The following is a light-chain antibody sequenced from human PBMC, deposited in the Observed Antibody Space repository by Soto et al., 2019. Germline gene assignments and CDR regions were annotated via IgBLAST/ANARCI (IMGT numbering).Light chain of an antibody. Sequence: EIVLTQSPATLSLSPGDRATLSCGASQSVRSSYVAWYQQKAGPAPRLLIYDGSSRASGIPDRFSGSGSGTDFTLTIGRLEPEDFALYYCQQYDNSAPLSFGGGTKVEMK. CDR3: QQYDNSAPLS. V-gene: IGKV3D-20*01. CDR1: QSVRSSY. CDR2: DGS. J-gene: IGKJ4*01.